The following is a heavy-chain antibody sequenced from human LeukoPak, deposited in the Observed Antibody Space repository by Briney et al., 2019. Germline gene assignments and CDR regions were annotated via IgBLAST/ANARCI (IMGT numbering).Heavy chain of an antibody. CDR1: GFTFSSYA. CDR2: ISGSGGST. D-gene: IGHD3-9*01. CDR3: AKDYYDILTGGMDV. V-gene: IGHV3-23*01. J-gene: IGHJ6*04. Sequence: GGSLRLSCAASGFTFSSYAMMWVRQAPGKGLEWVSAISGSGGSTYYADSVKGRFTISRDNSKNTLYLQMNSLRAEDTAVYYCAKDYYDILTGGMDVWGKGTTVTVSS.